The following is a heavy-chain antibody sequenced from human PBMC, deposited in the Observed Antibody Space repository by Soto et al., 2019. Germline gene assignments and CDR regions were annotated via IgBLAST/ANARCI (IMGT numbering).Heavy chain of an antibody. CDR1: GFTFSSYA. CDR2: ISGSGGST. V-gene: IGHV3-23*01. J-gene: IGHJ3*02. CDR3: ARGGTNRLRYFDWPLPDAFDI. Sequence: EVQLLESGGGLVQPGGSLRLSCAASGFTFSSYAMSWVRQAPGKGLEWVSAISGSGGSTYYADSVKGRFTISRDNSKNTLYLQMNSLRAEDTAVYYCARGGTNRLRYFDWPLPDAFDIWGQGTMVTVSS. D-gene: IGHD3-9*01.